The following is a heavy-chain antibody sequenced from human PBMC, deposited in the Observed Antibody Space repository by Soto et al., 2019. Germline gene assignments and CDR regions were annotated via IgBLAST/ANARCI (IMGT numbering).Heavy chain of an antibody. CDR2: IIPYYNTL. D-gene: IGHD6-13*01. J-gene: IGHJ4*02. CDR3: ASGASRWYPYFFDS. Sequence: QAQVVQSGAEVRKPGSSVKLSCKASEGTFNSYAIAWVRQAPGQGLEWMGGIIPYYNTLNYAQKFQHRVTITADDSTNTVSIELLSLRSHDTTVDFCASGASRWYPYFFDSWAQGTLVTVSS. V-gene: IGHV1-69*01. CDR1: EGTFNSYA.